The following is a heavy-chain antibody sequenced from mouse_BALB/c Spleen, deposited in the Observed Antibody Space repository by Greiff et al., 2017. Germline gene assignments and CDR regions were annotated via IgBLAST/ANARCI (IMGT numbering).Heavy chain of an antibody. Sequence: VQLKESGPGLVAPSQSLSITCTVSGFSLTGYGVNWVRQPPGKGLEWLGMIWGDGSTDYNSALKSRLSISKDNSKSQVFLKMNSLQTDDTARYYCARDQDYYDYLYAMDYWGQGTSVTVSS. D-gene: IGHD2-4*01. CDR3: ARDQDYYDYLYAMDY. V-gene: IGHV2-6-7*01. CDR2: IWGDGST. J-gene: IGHJ4*01. CDR1: GFSLTGYG.